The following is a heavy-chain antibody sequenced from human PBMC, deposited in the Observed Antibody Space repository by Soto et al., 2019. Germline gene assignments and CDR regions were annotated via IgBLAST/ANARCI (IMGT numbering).Heavy chain of an antibody. CDR3: ARETRGVQLWLRTDY. D-gene: IGHD5-18*01. V-gene: IGHV4-34*01. CDR2: INHSGST. Sequence: SETLSLTCAVYGGSFSGYYWSWIRQPPGKGLEWIGEINHSGSTNYNPSLKSRVTISVDTSKNQFSLKLISVTAADTAVYYCARETRGVQLWLRTDYWGQGTLVTVSS. CDR1: GGSFSGYY. J-gene: IGHJ4*02.